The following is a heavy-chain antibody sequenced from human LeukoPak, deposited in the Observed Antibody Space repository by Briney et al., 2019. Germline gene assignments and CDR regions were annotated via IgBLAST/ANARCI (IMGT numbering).Heavy chain of an antibody. Sequence: PGGSLRLSCAGSGFTFSDFWMTWVRQTPGKGLEWVANIKEDGSEKYHVDSVKGRFTISRDNTKNSLYLQMNSLRGDDTAVYYCASPELAAAAPHGLGAFDYWGQGTLVTVSS. CDR2: IKEDGSEK. D-gene: IGHD6-13*01. CDR1: GFTFSDFW. V-gene: IGHV3-7*01. J-gene: IGHJ4*02. CDR3: ASPELAAAAPHGLGAFDY.